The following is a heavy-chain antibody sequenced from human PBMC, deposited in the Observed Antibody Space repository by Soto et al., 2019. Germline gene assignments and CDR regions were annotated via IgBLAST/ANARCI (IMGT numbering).Heavy chain of an antibody. V-gene: IGHV3-21*01. CDR3: ARLFDTSGYYFFDY. CDR2: IGSRGSFI. J-gene: IGHJ4*02. Sequence: GGSLRLSCAASAFTFSDYTMNWVRQAPGRGLEWVSTIGSRGSFIYYADSVKGRFTISRDNAKNSLYLQMNSLRAEDTAIYYCARLFDTSGYYFFDYWGQGTLVTVSS. D-gene: IGHD3-22*01. CDR1: AFTFSDYT.